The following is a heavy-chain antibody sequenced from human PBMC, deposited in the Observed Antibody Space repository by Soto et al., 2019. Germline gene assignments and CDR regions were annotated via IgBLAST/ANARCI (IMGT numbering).Heavy chain of an antibody. CDR3: ASSRRGYYYYMDV. CDR1: SGSISRSHW. J-gene: IGHJ6*03. CDR2: IYYSGSV. V-gene: IGHV4-4*02. D-gene: IGHD2-15*01. Sequence: SETLSLTCAVSSGSISRSHWLTWVRQSPGKGLEWLGDIYYSGSVYYNPSLKSRVTISVDTSKNQFSLKLSSVTAAYTAVYYCASSRRGYYYYMDVWGKGTTVTVSS.